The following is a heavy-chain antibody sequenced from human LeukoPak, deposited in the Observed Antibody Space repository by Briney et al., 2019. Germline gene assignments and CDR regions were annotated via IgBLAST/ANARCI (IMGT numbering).Heavy chain of an antibody. CDR1: GDSVSNGNYY. D-gene: IGHD3-10*01. Sequence: SETLSLTCTVSGDSVSNGNYYWSWLRQPPGKALEWIGYIYYTGKTYYNPSLEGRVAILVDTSRNHFSVKLSSVTAADTAVYYCARSQNYYGSGDYWSQGTLVTVSS. J-gene: IGHJ4*02. CDR3: ARSQNYYGSGDY. V-gene: IGHV4-61*03. CDR2: IYYTGKT.